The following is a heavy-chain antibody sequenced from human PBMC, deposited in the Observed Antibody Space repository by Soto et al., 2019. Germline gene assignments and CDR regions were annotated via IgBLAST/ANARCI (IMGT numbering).Heavy chain of an antibody. CDR3: AREYTYGSNFFDC. CDR2: ISHSGST. D-gene: IGHD5-18*01. J-gene: IGHJ4*02. Sequence: QVQLQESGPGLVKPSQTLSLTCTVSGGSISSAAYYWSWIRQHPGKVLEWIGYISHSGSTYYTPSLKSRVIISADTSKNQFSVNLTSVTAADTAVYYCAREYTYGSNFFDCWGQGALVTVSS. CDR1: GGSISSAAYY. V-gene: IGHV4-31*03.